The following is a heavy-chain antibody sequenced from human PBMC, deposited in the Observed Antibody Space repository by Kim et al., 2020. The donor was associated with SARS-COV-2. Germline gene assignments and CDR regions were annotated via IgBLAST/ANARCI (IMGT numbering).Heavy chain of an antibody. CDR1: GGTFSNHA. CDR2: IITLLNTP. CDR3: ASSMTNYDILSGYLDV. Sequence: SVKVSCKASGGTFSNHAINWVRQAPGQGLEWMGGIITLLNTPDYAQKFQGRVTITADESTSTAYMEMSSLTSEDTAVYYCASSMTNYDILSGYLDVWGQ. J-gene: IGHJ6*02. D-gene: IGHD3-9*01. V-gene: IGHV1-69*13.